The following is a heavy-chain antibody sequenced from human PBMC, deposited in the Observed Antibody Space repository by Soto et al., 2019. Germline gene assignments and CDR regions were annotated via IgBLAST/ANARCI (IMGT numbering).Heavy chain of an antibody. CDR1: GFIFSSYA. CDR3: AHSPAGYSSGWYRDY. CDR2: ISGSGGST. D-gene: IGHD6-19*01. Sequence: EVQLLESGGGLVQPGGSPRLSCAASGFIFSSYAMSWVRQAPGKGLEWVSGISGSGGSTYYADSVKGRFTISRDNSKNTLYLQMNSLRAEDTAVYYCAHSPAGYSSGWYRDYWGQGTLVTVSS. J-gene: IGHJ4*02. V-gene: IGHV3-23*01.